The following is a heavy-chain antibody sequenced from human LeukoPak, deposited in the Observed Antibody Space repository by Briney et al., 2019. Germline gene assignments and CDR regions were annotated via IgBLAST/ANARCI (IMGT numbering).Heavy chain of an antibody. CDR2: ISGSGGRGTT. D-gene: IGHD6-13*01. V-gene: IGHV3-23*01. J-gene: IGHJ4*02. CDR1: GFTFSGSP. CDR3: AKDIAASGLPRIFDF. Sequence: GGSLRLSCAASGFTFSGSPIHWVRQASGKGLEWVSAISGSGGRGTTYYADSAKGRFTISRDNAKNTMYLQMNSLSVEDTAVYYCAKDIAASGLPRIFDFWGQGTLVTVSS.